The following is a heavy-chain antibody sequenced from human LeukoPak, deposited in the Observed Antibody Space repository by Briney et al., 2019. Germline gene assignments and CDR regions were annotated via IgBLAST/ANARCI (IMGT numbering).Heavy chain of an antibody. CDR2: IYSGGST. CDR1: GFTVSSNY. Sequence: GGSLRPSCAASGFTVSSNYMSWVRQAPGKGLEWVSVIYSGGSTYYADSVKGRFTISRDNSKNTLYLQMNSLRAEDTAVYYCARNRRFDYWGQGTLVTVSS. J-gene: IGHJ4*02. CDR3: ARNRRFDY. V-gene: IGHV3-66*01.